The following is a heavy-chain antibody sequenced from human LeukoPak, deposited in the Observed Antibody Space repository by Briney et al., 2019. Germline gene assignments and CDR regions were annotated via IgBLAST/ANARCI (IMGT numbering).Heavy chain of an antibody. D-gene: IGHD2-21*02. CDR2: IYTGGIT. V-gene: IGHV3-53*01. CDR3: ARDQVTSGGGLDY. CDR1: GFSISSHF. J-gene: IGHJ4*02. Sequence: GGSLRLSCAASGFSISSHFMTWVRQAPEKGLEWVSVIYTGGITHYADSVAGRFTISRDISKNTLYLRMNNLRVEDTAVYYCARDQVTSGGGLDYWGQGTLVTVSS.